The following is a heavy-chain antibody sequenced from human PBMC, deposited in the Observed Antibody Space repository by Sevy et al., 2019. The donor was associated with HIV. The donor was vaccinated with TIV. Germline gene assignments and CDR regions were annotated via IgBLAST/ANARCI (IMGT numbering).Heavy chain of an antibody. D-gene: IGHD3-10*01. V-gene: IGHV3-33*01. CDR1: QFNFDTYA. CDR2: IWYDGSSK. CDR3: ATNMVHAGAYDSYFNF. J-gene: IGHJ4*02. Sequence: GGSLRLSCVASQFNFDTYAIHWVRQAPGKGLEWVAMIWYDGSSKDYAESMKCRFAISRDNSQNTAFLQMNSLRAEDTGVYYCATNMVHAGAYDSYFNFWGQGSLVTVSS.